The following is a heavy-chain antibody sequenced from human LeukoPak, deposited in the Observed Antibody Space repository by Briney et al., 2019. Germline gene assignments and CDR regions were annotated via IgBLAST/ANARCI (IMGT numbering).Heavy chain of an antibody. Sequence: SETLSLTCTVSGGSISSYYWSWIRQPPRKGLEWIGYIYYSGSTNYNPSLKSRVTISVDPSKNQFSLNLSSVTAADTPLYYCARVRERIQRRIDYWGKGTLVTVSS. CDR2: IYYSGST. V-gene: IGHV4-59*12. CDR3: ARVRERIQRRIDY. CDR1: GGSISSYY. D-gene: IGHD5-18*01. J-gene: IGHJ4*02.